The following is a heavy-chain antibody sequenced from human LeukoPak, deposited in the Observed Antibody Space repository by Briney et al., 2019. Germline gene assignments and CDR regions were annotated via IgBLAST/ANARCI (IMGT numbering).Heavy chain of an antibody. CDR1: GITVSDNY. J-gene: IGHJ6*03. V-gene: IGHV3-53*01. Sequence: PGGSLRLSCAASGITVSDNYLSWVRQAPGKGLEWVSFIYTGGSGGATYYADSVKGRFTISRDSSKNTLYLQMDSLRAEDTAVYYCARGAAIGARFYYMDVWGKGTTVTVSS. CDR3: ARGAAIGARFYYMDV. D-gene: IGHD2-2*02. CDR2: IYTGGSGGAT.